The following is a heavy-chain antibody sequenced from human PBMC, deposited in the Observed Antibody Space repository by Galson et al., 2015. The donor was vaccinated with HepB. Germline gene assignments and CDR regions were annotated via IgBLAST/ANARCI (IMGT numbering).Heavy chain of an antibody. CDR3: TREGSYGGWPPTSFDY. CDR2: IRSKAYGGTT. J-gene: IGHJ4*02. CDR1: GFTFGDYA. V-gene: IGHV3-49*03. Sequence: SLRLSCAASGFTFGDYAMSWFRQAPGKGLEWVGFIRSKAYGGTTEYATSVKGRFTISGADSKSIAYLQMNGLKTEDTAVYYCTREGSYGGWPPTSFDYWGQGTLVTVSS. D-gene: IGHD1-26*01.